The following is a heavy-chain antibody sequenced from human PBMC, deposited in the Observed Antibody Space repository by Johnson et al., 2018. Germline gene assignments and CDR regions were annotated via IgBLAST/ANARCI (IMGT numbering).Heavy chain of an antibody. D-gene: IGHD5-24*01. CDR3: AAGVTGGDGYNFDAFDI. J-gene: IGHJ3*02. CDR2: IVVGSGNT. V-gene: IGHV1-58*01. Sequence: QLVQSGPEVKKPGTSVKVSCKASGFTFTSSAVQWVRQARGQRLEWIGWIVVGSGNTNYAQKFQERVTITRDMSTSTAYMELSSLGSEDTAVYYCAAGVTGGDGYNFDAFDIWGQGTMVTVSS. CDR1: GFTFTSSA.